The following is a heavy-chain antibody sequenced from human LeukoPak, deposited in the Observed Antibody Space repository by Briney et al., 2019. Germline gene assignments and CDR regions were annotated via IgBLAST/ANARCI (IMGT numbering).Heavy chain of an antibody. V-gene: IGHV4-39*07. Sequence: SETLSLTCTVSGGSISSSSYYWGWIRQPPGEGLEWIGSIYYSGSTYYNPSLKSRVTISEDTSKNQFSLKLSSVTAADTAVYYCARDSIAAAGTFYYYYMDVWGKGTTVTVSS. CDR1: GGSISSSSYY. CDR2: IYYSGST. D-gene: IGHD6-13*01. CDR3: ARDSIAAAGTFYYYYMDV. J-gene: IGHJ6*03.